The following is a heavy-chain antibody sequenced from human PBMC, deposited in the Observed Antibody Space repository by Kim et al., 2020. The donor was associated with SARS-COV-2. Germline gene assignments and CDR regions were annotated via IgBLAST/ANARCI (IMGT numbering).Heavy chain of an antibody. CDR2: IHDSGTS. V-gene: IGHV4-30-4*01. CDR3: ARGKVFDP. J-gene: IGHJ5*02. CDR1: GGSIRSGDYF. Sequence: SETLSLTCTVSGGSIRSGDYFWSWLRQPPGKGPEWIGNIHDSGTSYSNPSLKSRLNISLDRSKNLFSLSLNSVTAADTAVYYCARGKVFDPWGQGTLVTV.